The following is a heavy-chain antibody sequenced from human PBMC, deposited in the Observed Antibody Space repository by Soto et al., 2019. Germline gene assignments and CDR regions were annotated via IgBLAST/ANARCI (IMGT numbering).Heavy chain of an antibody. CDR1: GFTFSSYS. V-gene: IGHV3-21*01. J-gene: IGHJ6*02. D-gene: IGHD6-13*01. Sequence: GGSLRLSCAASGFTFSSYSMNWVRQAPGKGLEWVSSISSSSSYIYYADSVKGRFTISRDNAKNSLYLQMNSLRAEDTAVYYCARHTFSSSWHYGMDVWGQGTTVTVSS. CDR3: ARHTFSSSWHYGMDV. CDR2: ISSSSSYI.